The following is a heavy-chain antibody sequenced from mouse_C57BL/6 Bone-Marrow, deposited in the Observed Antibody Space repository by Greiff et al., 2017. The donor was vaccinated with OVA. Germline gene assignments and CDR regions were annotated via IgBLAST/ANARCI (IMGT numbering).Heavy chain of an antibody. CDR3: ARSRWFAY. CDR2: IDPSDSYT. CDR1: GYTFTSYW. J-gene: IGHJ3*01. V-gene: IGHV1-59*01. Sequence: VQLKQPGAELVRPGTSVKLSCKASGYTFTSYWMHWVKQRPGQGLEWIGVIDPSDSYTNYNQKFKGKATLTVDTSSSTAYMQLSSLTSEDSAVYYCARSRWFAYWGQGTLVTVSA.